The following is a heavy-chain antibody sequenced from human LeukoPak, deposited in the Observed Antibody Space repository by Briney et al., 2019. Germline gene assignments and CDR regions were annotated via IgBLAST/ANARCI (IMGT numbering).Heavy chain of an antibody. CDR1: GFTFSNSW. D-gene: IGHD3-3*01. CDR3: TTDPMYYDFWSGYYWNDY. CDR2: IKSKNGGGTT. V-gene: IGHV3-15*01. Sequence: GGSLTLFCAAWGFTFSNSWMIWVRQAPGEGGEWVVRIKSKNGGGTTDYAAPVKGRFTISRDDSKTTLYLQMNSLKTEDTAVYYCTTDPMYYDFWSGYYWNDYWGQGTLVTVSS. J-gene: IGHJ4*02.